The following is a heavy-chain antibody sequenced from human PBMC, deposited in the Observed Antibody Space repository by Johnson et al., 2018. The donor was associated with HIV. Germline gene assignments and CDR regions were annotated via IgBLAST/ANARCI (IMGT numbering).Heavy chain of an antibody. CDR3: TTGFGPAYEI. CDR2: ISYDGSNK. Sequence: QVQLVESGGGLVKPGGSLRLSCTVSGFIFRDYYMSWMRQAPGKGLEWVAVISYDGSNKYYADSVKGRFTISRDNSKNTLYLQMNSLKPEDTAVYYCTTGFGPAYEIWGQGTMVTVSS. J-gene: IGHJ3*02. V-gene: IGHV3-30*03. CDR1: GFIFRDYY. D-gene: IGHD3-16*01.